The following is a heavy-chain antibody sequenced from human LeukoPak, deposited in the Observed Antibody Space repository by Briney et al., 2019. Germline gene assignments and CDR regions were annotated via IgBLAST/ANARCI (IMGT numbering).Heavy chain of an antibody. CDR2: IYYSGST. Sequence: PSETLSLTCTVSGGSISSSSYYWGWIRQPPGKGLEWIGSIYYSGSTYYNPSLKSRVTISVDTSKNQFSLKLSSVTAADTAAYYCARHPTIFGVVIMWYYFDYWGQGTLVTVSS. J-gene: IGHJ4*02. CDR1: GGSISSSSYY. CDR3: ARHPTIFGVVIMWYYFDY. V-gene: IGHV4-39*01. D-gene: IGHD3-3*01.